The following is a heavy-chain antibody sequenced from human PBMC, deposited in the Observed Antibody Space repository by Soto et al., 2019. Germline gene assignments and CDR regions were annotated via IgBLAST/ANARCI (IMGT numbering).Heavy chain of an antibody. Sequence: GGSLRLSCAASGFTFNDYYMSWIRQTPGKGLEWVSYISSSGSTIYYADSVKGRFTISRDNAKNSLYLQMNNLRVDDTAVYYCAGEECVAGLAGPCGLDVWGQGTTVTVSS. CDR2: ISSSGSTI. J-gene: IGHJ6*02. V-gene: IGHV3-11*01. D-gene: IGHD2-15*01. CDR3: AGEECVAGLAGPCGLDV. CDR1: GFTFNDYY.